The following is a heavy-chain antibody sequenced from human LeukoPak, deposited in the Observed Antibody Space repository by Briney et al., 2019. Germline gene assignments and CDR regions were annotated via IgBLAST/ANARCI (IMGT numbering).Heavy chain of an antibody. D-gene: IGHD6-19*01. CDR3: ARVIAVAGGVYYYYGMDV. CDR1: GGSISSYY. Sequence: SETLSLTGTVAGGSISSYYWSWIRQPAGKGLEGIGRIYTSRSTNYNPSLKSRATMSVDTSKNQFSLKLSSVTAADTAVYYCARVIAVAGGVYYYYGMDVWGQGTTVTVSS. V-gene: IGHV4-4*07. CDR2: IYTSRST. J-gene: IGHJ6*02.